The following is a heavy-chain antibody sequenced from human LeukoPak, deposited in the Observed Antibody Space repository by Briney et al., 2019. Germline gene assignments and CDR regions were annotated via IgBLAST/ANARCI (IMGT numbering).Heavy chain of an antibody. CDR3: ARDTAGFDY. CDR1: GFTFSRYT. D-gene: IGHD6-19*01. CDR2: IKQDGSEK. J-gene: IGHJ4*02. V-gene: IGHV3-7*01. Sequence: GGSLRLSCAASGFTFSRYTMTWVRQAPGKGLEWVANIKQDGSEKYYVDSVKGRFTISRDNAKNSLYLQMNSLRAEDTAVYYCARDTAGFDYWGQGTLVTVSS.